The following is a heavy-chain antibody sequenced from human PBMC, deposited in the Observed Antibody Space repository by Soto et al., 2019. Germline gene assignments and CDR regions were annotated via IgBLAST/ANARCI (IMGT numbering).Heavy chain of an antibody. J-gene: IGHJ4*02. CDR3: AREYCANGVCYLPDS. V-gene: IGHV1-18*01. D-gene: IGHD2-8*01. CDR1: GYTFITYG. CDR2: ISPYNGDR. Sequence: QVHLVQSGAEVKKPGASVKVSCKASGYTFITYGISWVRQAPGQGLEWMAWISPYNGDRYYIQKLQGRVTLTTDTSTDTAYLELTSLRSDDTAVYYCAREYCANGVCYLPDSWGQGTLVTVSS.